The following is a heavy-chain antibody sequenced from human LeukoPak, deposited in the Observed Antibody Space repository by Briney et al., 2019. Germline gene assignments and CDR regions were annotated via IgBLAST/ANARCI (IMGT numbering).Heavy chain of an antibody. Sequence: GGSLKLSCVASGFSLSTFAMSWVRQSPEKGLEWVSAIGASDGYTYHADSVKGRFTMSRDISRNTVYLQMNSLRVDDTAVYFCARAPVVSCRGAFCYPLDYWGHGILITVSS. V-gene: IGHV3-23*01. CDR1: GFSLSTFA. CDR2: IGASDGYT. D-gene: IGHD2-15*01. J-gene: IGHJ4*01. CDR3: ARAPVVSCRGAFCYPLDY.